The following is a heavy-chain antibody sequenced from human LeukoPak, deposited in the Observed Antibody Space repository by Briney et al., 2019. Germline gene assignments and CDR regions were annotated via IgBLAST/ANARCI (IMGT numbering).Heavy chain of an antibody. CDR3: ASPSLFGVAPASH. V-gene: IGHV3-21*01. Sequence: PGGSLRLSCAASGFTFSSYSMNWVRPAPGKGLEWASSISSSSTYIYYADSVKGRFTISRDNAKNSLYLQMNSLRAEDTAVYYCASPSLFGVAPASHWGQGTLVTVSS. J-gene: IGHJ4*02. D-gene: IGHD3-3*01. CDR1: GFTFSSYS. CDR2: ISSSSTYI.